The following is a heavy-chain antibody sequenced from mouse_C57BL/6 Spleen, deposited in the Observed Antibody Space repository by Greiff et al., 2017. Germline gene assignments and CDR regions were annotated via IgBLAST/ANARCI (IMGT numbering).Heavy chain of an antibody. J-gene: IGHJ1*03. D-gene: IGHD1-2*01. CDR2: IYPGSGST. CDR3: ANYYGPYWYFDV. Sequence: QVQLQQPGAELVKPGASVKMSCKASGYTFTSYWITWVKQRPGQGLEWIGDIYPGSGSTNYNEKFKSKATLTVDTSSSTAYMQLSSLTSEDSAVYYCANYYGPYWYFDVWGTGTTVTVSS. CDR1: GYTFTSYW. V-gene: IGHV1-55*01.